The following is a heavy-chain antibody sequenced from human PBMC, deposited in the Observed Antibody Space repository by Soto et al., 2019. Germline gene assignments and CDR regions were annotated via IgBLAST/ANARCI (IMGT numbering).Heavy chain of an antibody. CDR1: GYTFTGYY. V-gene: IGHV1-2*04. Sequence: ASVKVSCKASGYTFTGYYMHWVRQAPGQGLEWMGWINPNSGGTNYAQKFQGWVTMTRDTSISTAYMELSRLRSDDTAVYYCARDYIGSSWVRGYFDYWGQGTLVTVSS. CDR3: ARDYIGSSWVRGYFDY. D-gene: IGHD6-13*01. CDR2: INPNSGGT. J-gene: IGHJ4*02.